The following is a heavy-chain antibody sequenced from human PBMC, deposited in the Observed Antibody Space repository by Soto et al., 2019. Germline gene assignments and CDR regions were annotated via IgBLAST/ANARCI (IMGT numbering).Heavy chain of an antibody. Sequence: GGSLRLSCAASGFTFSSYAMSWVRQAPGKGLEWVSAISGSGGSTYYADSVKGRFTISRDNSKNTLYLQMNSLRAEDTAVYYCANVYLGYCSGGSCYPFDYWGQGTLVTVSS. CDR2: ISGSGGST. V-gene: IGHV3-23*01. D-gene: IGHD2-15*01. J-gene: IGHJ4*02. CDR3: ANVYLGYCSGGSCYPFDY. CDR1: GFTFSSYA.